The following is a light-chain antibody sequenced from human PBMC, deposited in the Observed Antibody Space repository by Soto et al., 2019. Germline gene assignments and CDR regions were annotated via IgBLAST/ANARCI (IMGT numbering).Light chain of an antibody. CDR3: VAWDDNLSSRV. CDR2: MNN. V-gene: IGLV1-47*01. CDR1: RSNIGSAI. Sequence: QSVLTQPPSLSGTPGQTVTISCIGSRSNIGSAIVHWYQQLPGTAPKHLIYMNNQRPSGVPDRFSGSKSGTSASLVITGLRPEDEADYYCVAWDDNLSSRVFGRGTKVTVL. J-gene: IGLJ3*02.